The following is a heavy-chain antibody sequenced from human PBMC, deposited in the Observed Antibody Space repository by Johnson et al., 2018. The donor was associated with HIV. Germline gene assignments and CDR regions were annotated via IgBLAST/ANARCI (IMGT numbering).Heavy chain of an antibody. CDR2: ISSSGRTI. Sequence: QVQLVESGGGLVKPGGSLRVSCVASGFTFSEYYMSWIRQAPGKGLEWVSYISSSGRTIYYADSVKGRFTISRDNAKNSLYLQMNSLRAEDTAVYYCARETGVRPLTYYYDSSGYYYDAFDIWGQGTMVTVSS. D-gene: IGHD3-22*01. J-gene: IGHJ3*02. CDR1: GFTFSEYY. CDR3: ARETGVRPLTYYYDSSGYYYDAFDI. V-gene: IGHV3-11*04.